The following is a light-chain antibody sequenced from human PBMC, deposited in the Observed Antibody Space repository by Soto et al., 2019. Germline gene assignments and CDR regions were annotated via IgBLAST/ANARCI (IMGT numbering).Light chain of an antibody. V-gene: IGKV3-20*01. CDR3: QQYGSSPLS. CDR1: QSISSSY. J-gene: IGKJ4*01. Sequence: DIVLTQSPGTLSLSPGERATLSCRASQSISSSYLAWYQQKHGQAPRLLIYGASIRATGIPDMSSGSGSAKDFTLTISRLAPEDFGVYYCQQYGSSPLSFGGGTKVDIK. CDR2: GAS.